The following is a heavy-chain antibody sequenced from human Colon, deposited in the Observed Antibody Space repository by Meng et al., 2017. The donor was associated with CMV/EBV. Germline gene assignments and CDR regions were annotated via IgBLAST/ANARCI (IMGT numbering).Heavy chain of an antibody. CDR1: GYTFTNYD. CDR3: ARWVASGTRGESWFDP. J-gene: IGHJ5*02. Sequence: ASVKVSCKASGYTFTNYDMNWVRQATGQGLEWMGWMNPNSGNTGYSQKFQGRVTTTRNTSISTAYMELSSLRSEDTAVYYCARWVASGTRGESWFDPWGQGTLVTVSS. CDR2: MNPNSGNT. V-gene: IGHV1-8*01. D-gene: IGHD1-1*01.